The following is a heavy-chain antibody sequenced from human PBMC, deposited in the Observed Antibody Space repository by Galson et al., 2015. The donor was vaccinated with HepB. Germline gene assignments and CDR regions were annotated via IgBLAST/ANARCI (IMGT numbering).Heavy chain of an antibody. J-gene: IGHJ5*02. CDR1: GFTFSGYA. CDR2: ISGSGGIT. V-gene: IGHV3-23*01. CDR3: AKDRGGHCGGDCYSSFDP. Sequence: SLRLSCAASGFTFSGYAMSWVRQAPGKGPEWVPAISGSGGITYYADSVKGRFTISRDNSKNTLYLQMNSLRAEDTAVYYCAKDRGGHCGGDCYSSFDPWGQGTLVTVSS. D-gene: IGHD2-21*02.